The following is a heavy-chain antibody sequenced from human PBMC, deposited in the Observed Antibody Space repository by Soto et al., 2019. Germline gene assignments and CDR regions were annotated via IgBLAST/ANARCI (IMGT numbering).Heavy chain of an antibody. CDR1: GGTFSSYA. J-gene: IGHJ4*02. CDR2: IIPIIGTE. Sequence: QVQLVQSGAEVKKPGSSVKVSCKASGGTFSSYAISWVRQAPGQGLEWMGGIIPIIGTENYAQKFQGRVTITADESTSTAYMELSSMRSEDTAVYYCARTQYSYGSCPEHESDYWGQGTLVTVSS. D-gene: IGHD5-18*01. CDR3: ARTQYSYGSCPEHESDY. V-gene: IGHV1-69*12.